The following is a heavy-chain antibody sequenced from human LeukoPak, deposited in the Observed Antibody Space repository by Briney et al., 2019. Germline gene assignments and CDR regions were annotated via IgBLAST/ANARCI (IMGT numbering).Heavy chain of an antibody. CDR2: ISGKGAGT. V-gene: IGHV3-23*01. CDR3: AKDRPNYYDSSGHYYRRNGDY. Sequence: TGGSLRLSCAASGFTFSIYAMSWVRQAPGRGLEGVSSISGKGAGTFYADSVKGRFTISRDNSKNTLFLQMNSLRAEDSAIYYCAKDRPNYYDSSGHYYRRNGDYWGQGTLVTVSS. J-gene: IGHJ4*02. CDR1: GFTFSIYA. D-gene: IGHD3-22*01.